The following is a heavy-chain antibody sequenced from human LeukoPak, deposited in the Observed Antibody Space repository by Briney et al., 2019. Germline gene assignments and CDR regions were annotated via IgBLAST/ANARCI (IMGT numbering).Heavy chain of an antibody. CDR1: GGSISSSSYY. J-gene: IGHJ4*02. V-gene: IGHV4-39*01. CDR2: IYHSGST. CDR3: ASSLTDYTSGWYFGY. Sequence: PSETLSLTCPVSGGSISSSSYYWGWIRQPPGKGLEWIGNIYHSGSTYYNPSLKSRVTISVDTSKNQFSLKLSSVTAADTAVYYCASSLTDYTSGWYFGYWGQGTLVTVSS. D-gene: IGHD6-19*01.